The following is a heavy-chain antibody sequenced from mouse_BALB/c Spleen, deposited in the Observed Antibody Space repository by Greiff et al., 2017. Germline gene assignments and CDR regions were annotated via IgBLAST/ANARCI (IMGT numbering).Heavy chain of an antibody. CDR2: ISYDGSN. CDR3: ARETLSAMDY. J-gene: IGHJ4*01. CDR1: GYSITSGYY. V-gene: IGHV3-6*02. Sequence: EVQLQESGPGLVKPSQSLSLTCSVTGYSITSGYYWNWIRQFPGNKLEWMGYISYDGSNNYNPSLKNRISITRDTSKNQFFLKLNSVTTEDTATYYCARETLSAMDYWGQGTSVTVSS.